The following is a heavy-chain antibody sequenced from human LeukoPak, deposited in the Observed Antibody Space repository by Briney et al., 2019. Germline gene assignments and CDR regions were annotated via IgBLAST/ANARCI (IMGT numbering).Heavy chain of an antibody. CDR1: GDTFSIYG. CDR2: ISAYNGNT. CDR3: ARGMVRVPNGDTGVVDY. D-gene: IGHD3-10*01. V-gene: IGHV1-18*01. Sequence: ASVKVSCKAVGDTFSIYGISLVRQAPGQGLEWMGWISAYNGNTNYAQKLQGRVTMTTDTSTSTAYMELRSLRSDDTAVYYCARGMVRVPNGDTGVVDYWGQGTLVTVSS. J-gene: IGHJ4*02.